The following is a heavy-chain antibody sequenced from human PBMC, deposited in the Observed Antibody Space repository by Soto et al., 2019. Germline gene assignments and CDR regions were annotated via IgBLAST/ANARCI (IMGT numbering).Heavy chain of an antibody. D-gene: IGHD1-26*01. CDR2: IKQDGSEK. J-gene: IGHJ4*02. CDR3: VRDRSGSYLEGFDY. CDR1: GFTFSSFW. V-gene: IGHV3-7*01. Sequence: EVQLVESGGGLVHLGGSRRLSCAASGFTFSSFWMTWVRQAPGKGLEWVANIKQDGSEKYYVDSVKGRFTISRDNARNSLFLEMKSLRSEDTAVYSCVRDRSGSYLEGFDYWGQGTLVTVSS.